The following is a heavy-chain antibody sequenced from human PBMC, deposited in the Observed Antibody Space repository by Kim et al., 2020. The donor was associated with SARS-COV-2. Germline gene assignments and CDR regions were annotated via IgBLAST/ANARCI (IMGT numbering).Heavy chain of an antibody. CDR2: IYYSGST. CDR3: ARPNYFDY. V-gene: IGHV4-39*01. Sequence: SETRSLTCTVSGGSISSSSYYWGWIRQPPGKGLEWIGSIYYSGSTYYNPSLKSRVTISVDTSKNQFSLKLSSVTAADTAVYYCARPNYFDYWGQGTLVTVSS. J-gene: IGHJ4*02. CDR1: GGSISSSSYY.